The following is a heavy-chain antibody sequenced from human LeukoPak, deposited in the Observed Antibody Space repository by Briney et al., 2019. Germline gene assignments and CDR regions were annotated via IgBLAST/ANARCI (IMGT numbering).Heavy chain of an antibody. V-gene: IGHV1-69*13. D-gene: IGHD2-21*02. CDR2: IIPIFGTA. J-gene: IGHJ3*02. CDR1: GGTFSSYA. Sequence: VASVKVSCKASGGTFSSYAISWVRQAPGQGLEWMGGIIPIFGTANYAQKFQGRVTITADESTSTAYVELSSLRSEDTAVYYCASESVTGAFDIWGQGTMVTVSS. CDR3: ASESVTGAFDI.